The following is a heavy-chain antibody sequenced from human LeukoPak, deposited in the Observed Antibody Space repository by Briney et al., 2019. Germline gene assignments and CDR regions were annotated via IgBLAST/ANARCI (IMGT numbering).Heavy chain of an antibody. Sequence: GRSLRLSCAASGFTFSSSGMHWVRQAPGKGLQWVAVISYDGSNKYYTNSVKGRFTISRDNSKNTVYLQMDSLRAEDTAVYYCARGGYYGSERAPMDVWGQGTTVTVSS. CDR3: ARGGYYGSERAPMDV. V-gene: IGHV3-30*03. D-gene: IGHD3-10*01. CDR1: GFTFSSSG. CDR2: ISYDGSNK. J-gene: IGHJ6*02.